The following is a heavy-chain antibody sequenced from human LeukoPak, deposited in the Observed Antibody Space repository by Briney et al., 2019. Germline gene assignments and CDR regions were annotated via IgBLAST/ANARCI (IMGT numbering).Heavy chain of an antibody. Sequence: ASVKVSCKASGYTYTDYVINWVRQAPGQGLEWMGWISTYNGNTIYAEKLQGRVTMTRDTSTSTAYMDLRSLRSDDTAVYYCARSMVRAVTQVASDYWGQGTLVTVSS. CDR1: GYTYTDYV. D-gene: IGHD3-10*01. V-gene: IGHV1-18*01. CDR3: ARSMVRAVTQVASDY. CDR2: ISTYNGNT. J-gene: IGHJ4*02.